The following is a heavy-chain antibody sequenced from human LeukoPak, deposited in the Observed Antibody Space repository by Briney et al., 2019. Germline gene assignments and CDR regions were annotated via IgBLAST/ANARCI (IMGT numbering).Heavy chain of an antibody. CDR3: AKDYYGSGSYYRGWYYYYGMDV. J-gene: IGHJ6*02. V-gene: IGHV3-23*01. CDR1: GFTFNSYA. CDR2: ISGSGGST. Sequence: PGGSLRLSCAASGFTFNSYAMSWVRQAPGKGPEWVSAISGSGGSTYYADSVKGRFTISRDNSKNTLYLQMNSLRAEDTAVYYCAKDYYGSGSYYRGWYYYYGMDVWGQGTTVTVSS. D-gene: IGHD3-10*01.